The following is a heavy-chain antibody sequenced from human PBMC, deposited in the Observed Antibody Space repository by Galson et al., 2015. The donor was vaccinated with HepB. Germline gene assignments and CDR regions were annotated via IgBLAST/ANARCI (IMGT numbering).Heavy chain of an antibody. D-gene: IGHD5-12*01. Sequence: SLRLSCAASGFTFSSYSMNWVRQAPGKGLEWVSYISSSSSTIYYADSVKGRFTISRDNAKNSLYLQMNSLRAEDTAVYYCARDEHSMDIVATITWGAFDIWGQGTMVTVSS. CDR2: ISSSSSTI. CDR1: GFTFSSYS. V-gene: IGHV3-48*01. J-gene: IGHJ3*02. CDR3: ARDEHSMDIVATITWGAFDI.